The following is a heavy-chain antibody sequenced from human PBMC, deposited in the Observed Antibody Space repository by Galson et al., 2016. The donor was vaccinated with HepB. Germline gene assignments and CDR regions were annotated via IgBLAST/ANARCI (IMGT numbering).Heavy chain of an antibody. J-gene: IGHJ6*02. V-gene: IGHV1-8*01. CDR2: MNPNSGNT. CDR1: GYTFTSYD. CDR3: ARRHVPGEWELLGYYYYGMDD. Sequence: SVKVSCKASGYTFTSYDINWVRQAAGQGLEWMGWMNPNSGNTAYAEKFQGRVTMTRDNSMNTAYMELSSLRSEDTAVYFCARRHVPGEWELLGYYYYGMDDWGPATSVTVSS. D-gene: IGHD1-26*01.